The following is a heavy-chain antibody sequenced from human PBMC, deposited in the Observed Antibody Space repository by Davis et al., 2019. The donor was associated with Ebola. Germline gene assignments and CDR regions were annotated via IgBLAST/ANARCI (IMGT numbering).Heavy chain of an antibody. D-gene: IGHD4-17*01. CDR1: GYTFTNYA. J-gene: IGHJ4*02. CDR2: IHGGNGNR. V-gene: IGHV1-3*01. CDR3: ARDLATVTTEGDY. Sequence: ASVKVSCKAPGYTFTNYAMHWVRQAPGQRLEWMGWIHGGNGNRKYSQKFQGRVTITMDTSASTAYMELSSLRSEDTAVYYCARDLATVTTEGDYWGQGTLVTVSS.